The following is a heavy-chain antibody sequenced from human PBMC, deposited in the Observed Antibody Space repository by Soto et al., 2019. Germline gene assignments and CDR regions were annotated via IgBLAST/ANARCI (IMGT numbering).Heavy chain of an antibody. V-gene: IGHV3-21*01. D-gene: IGHD1-26*01. J-gene: IGHJ4*02. CDR2: ISSSSSYI. CDR3: ARDRGAVGTFDY. Sequence: EVQLVESGGGLVKPGGSLRLSCAASGFTFSSYSMNWVRQAPGKGLEWVSSISSSSSYIYYADSVKGRFTISRDNAKNSLYLQMNSRRAEDTAVEYCARDRGAVGTFDYWGQGTLVTVSS. CDR1: GFTFSSYS.